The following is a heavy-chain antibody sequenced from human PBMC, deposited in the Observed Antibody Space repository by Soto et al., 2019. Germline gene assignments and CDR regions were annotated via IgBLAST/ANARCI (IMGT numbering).Heavy chain of an antibody. V-gene: IGHV3-23*01. CDR1: GFTFRKYG. CDR2: ISDSGGDT. Sequence: EVQLLESGGGLAQPGGSLRLSCAASGFTFRKYGMGWVRQAPGKGLEWVSAISDSGGDTYYADSVRGRVTISRDNSKDTLYLQMNSLRAEDTDLYYCASLKWRTHSYFDLWGRGTLVTVSS. CDR3: ASLKWRTHSYFDL. D-gene: IGHD5-12*01. J-gene: IGHJ2*01.